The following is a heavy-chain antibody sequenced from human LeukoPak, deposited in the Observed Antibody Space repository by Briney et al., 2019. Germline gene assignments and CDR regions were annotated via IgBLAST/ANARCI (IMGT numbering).Heavy chain of an antibody. CDR3: ARGDTAMDRVDY. D-gene: IGHD5-18*01. J-gene: IGHJ4*02. CDR2: LYYSGST. V-gene: IGHV4-59*01. Sequence: SETLSLTCTVSGGSISSYYWSWIRQPPGKGLEWIGYLYYSGSTNYNPSLKSRVTISVDTSKNQFSLKLSSVTAADTAVYYCARGDTAMDRVDYWGQGALVTVSS. CDR1: GGSISSYY.